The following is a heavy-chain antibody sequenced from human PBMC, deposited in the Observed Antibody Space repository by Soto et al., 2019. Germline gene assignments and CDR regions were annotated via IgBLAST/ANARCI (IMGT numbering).Heavy chain of an antibody. Sequence: ASVKVSCKASGYTFSSYGISWVRQAPGQGLEWMGWISAYNGNTNYAQKLQGRVTMTTDTSTSTAYMELRSLRSDDTAVYYCARQPLHRVGSSISTLDIWGQGTVVTVSS. V-gene: IGHV1-18*01. CDR3: ARQPLHRVGSSISTLDI. J-gene: IGHJ3*02. CDR2: ISAYNGNT. CDR1: GYTFSSYG. D-gene: IGHD1-26*01.